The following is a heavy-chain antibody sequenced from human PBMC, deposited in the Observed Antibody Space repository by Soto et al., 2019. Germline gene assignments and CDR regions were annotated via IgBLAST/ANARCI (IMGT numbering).Heavy chain of an antibody. CDR1: GGSITNSNW. CDR2: IYHAGST. D-gene: IGHD1-26*01. Sequence: PSETLSLTCTVSGGSITNSNWWSWVRLPPAKGLEWIGDIYHAGSTKYNPSLERRVTISVDTSNNQFALALTSVTAADTAVYFCARGPPIVGNTTPLDSWGQGTLVTV. J-gene: IGHJ4*02. CDR3: ARGPPIVGNTTPLDS. V-gene: IGHV4-4*02.